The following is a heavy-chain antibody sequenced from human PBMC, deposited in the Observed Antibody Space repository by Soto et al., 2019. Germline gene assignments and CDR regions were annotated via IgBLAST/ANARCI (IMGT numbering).Heavy chain of an antibody. CDR3: ARGIRNPRLIHRTPKTVTWFDP. CDR1: GGSFSAFY. Sequence: SETLSLTCAVYGGSFSAFYWSWIRQPPGKGLEWIGEINHSGDTNYNPSLKSRVTLSVDTSKSELSLQLRSVTAADTAVYYCARGIRNPRLIHRTPKTVTWFDPWGQGTLVTVSS. J-gene: IGHJ5*02. CDR2: INHSGDT. V-gene: IGHV4-34*01. D-gene: IGHD2-21*02.